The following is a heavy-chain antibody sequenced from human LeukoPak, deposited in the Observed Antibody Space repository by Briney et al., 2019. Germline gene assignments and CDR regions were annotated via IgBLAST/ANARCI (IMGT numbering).Heavy chain of an antibody. J-gene: IGHJ4*02. CDR3: AAGRSGYDQFDY. CDR1: GITFSSHA. V-gene: IGHV3-30-3*01. CDR2: ISYDGSNK. D-gene: IGHD5-12*01. Sequence: PGRSLRLSCAASGITFSSHAMHWVRQAPGKGLEWVAVISYDGSNKYYADSVKGRFTISRDNSKNTLYLQMNSLRAEDTAVYYCAAGRSGYDQFDYWGQGTLVTVSS.